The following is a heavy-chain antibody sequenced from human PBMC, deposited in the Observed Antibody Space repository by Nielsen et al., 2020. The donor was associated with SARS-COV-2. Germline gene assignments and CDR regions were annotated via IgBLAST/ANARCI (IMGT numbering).Heavy chain of an antibody. D-gene: IGHD3-22*01. Sequence: SETLSLTCTVSGGSISSYYWNWIRQPAGKGLQWIGRLHTSGSTNYNPSLKSRVTMSVDKSKNQFSLKLSSVTAADTAVYYCARRRLLPGHYGMDVWGQGTTVTVSS. CDR1: GGSISSYY. J-gene: IGHJ6*02. CDR2: LHTSGST. V-gene: IGHV4-4*07. CDR3: ARRRLLPGHYGMDV.